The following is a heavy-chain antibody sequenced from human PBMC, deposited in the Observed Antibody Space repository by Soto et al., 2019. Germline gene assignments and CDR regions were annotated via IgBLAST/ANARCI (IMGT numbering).Heavy chain of an antibody. CDR1: GFTFSSYA. CDR2: IWDDGSNK. CDR3: ARDRYGSGTYPSDY. J-gene: IGHJ4*02. D-gene: IGHD3-10*01. Sequence: QVQLVESGGGVVQPGRSLRLSCAASGFTFSSYAMHWVRQAPGKGLEWVAVIWDDGSNKDYIDSVKGRFTISRDNSKNTLYLQMNSLRVEDTAVYYWARDRYGSGTYPSDYWGQGTLVTVSS. V-gene: IGHV3-33*01.